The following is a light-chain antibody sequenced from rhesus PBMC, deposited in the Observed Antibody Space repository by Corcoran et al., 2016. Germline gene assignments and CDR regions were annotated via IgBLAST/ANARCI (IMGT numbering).Light chain of an antibody. CDR3: QHGYGTPYS. CDR2: KAS. V-gene: IGKV1-74*01. Sequence: DIQMTQSPSSLSASVGDRVTITCRASENVNNYLNWYQQKPGKAPKLLIHKASTLQSGVPSRFSGRGSGIDYTFPLSSLQPEDVATYYCQHGYGTPYSFGQGTKVEIK. J-gene: IGKJ2*01. CDR1: ENVNNY.